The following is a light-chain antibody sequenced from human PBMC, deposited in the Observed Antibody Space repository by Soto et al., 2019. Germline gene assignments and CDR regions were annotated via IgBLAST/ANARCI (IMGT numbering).Light chain of an antibody. Sequence: QSVLTQSPSASASLGASVKLTCTLNSGHINYAIAWHQQQPEKGPRYLMILNSDGSHIKGDGIPDRFSGSSSGAERYLTISSLQSEDEADYYCQTWDAGIRVFGGGTQLTVL. CDR3: QTWDAGIRV. CDR1: SGHINYA. J-gene: IGLJ2*01. CDR2: LNSDGSH. V-gene: IGLV4-69*01.